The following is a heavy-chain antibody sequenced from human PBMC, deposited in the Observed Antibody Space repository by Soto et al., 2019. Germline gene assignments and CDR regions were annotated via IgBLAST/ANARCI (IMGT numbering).Heavy chain of an antibody. CDR1: GGSFSGYY. V-gene: IGHV4-34*01. CDR2: INHSGST. CDR3: ASGVLQQLIPTPISYKIDY. Sequence: QVQLQQWGAGLLKPSETLSLTCAVYGGSFSGYYWSWIRQPPGKGLEWIGEINHSGSTNYNPSLNCTITISVDMSKTHFSLKLRSVTAADTSVYYCASGVLQQLIPTPISYKIDYWVQGTLVTVSS. D-gene: IGHD6-13*01. J-gene: IGHJ4*02.